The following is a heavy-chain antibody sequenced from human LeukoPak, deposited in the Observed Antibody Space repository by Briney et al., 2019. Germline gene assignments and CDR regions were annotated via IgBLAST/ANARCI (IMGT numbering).Heavy chain of an antibody. D-gene: IGHD2-2*01. CDR3: ARGGPRYCSSTSCYLSAMDV. CDR2: IGTAGDT. J-gene: IGHJ6*04. Sequence: GGSLRLSCAASGFTFSSYDMHWVRQATGKGLEWVSAIGTAGDTYYPGSVKGRFTISRENAKNSLYLQMNSLRAGDTAVYYCARGGPRYCSSTSCYLSAMDVWGKGTTVTISS. CDR1: GFTFSSYD. V-gene: IGHV3-13*01.